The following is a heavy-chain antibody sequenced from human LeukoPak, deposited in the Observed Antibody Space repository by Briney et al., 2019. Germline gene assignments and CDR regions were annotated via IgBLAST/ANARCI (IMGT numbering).Heavy chain of an antibody. CDR3: ARDPPDYDFWSGYYSYRAVFDY. D-gene: IGHD3-3*01. CDR1: EFTFSSYT. Sequence: GGSLRLSCTASEFTFSSYTMDWVRQAPGKGLEWVSSISSSSSYIYYADSVKGRFTISRDNAKNSLYLQMNSLRAEDTAVYYCARDPPDYDFWSGYYSYRAVFDYWGQGTLVTVSS. CDR2: ISSSSSYI. J-gene: IGHJ4*02. V-gene: IGHV3-21*01.